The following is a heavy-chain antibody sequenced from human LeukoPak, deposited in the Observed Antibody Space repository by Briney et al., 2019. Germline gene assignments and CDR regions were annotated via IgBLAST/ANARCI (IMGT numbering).Heavy chain of an antibody. D-gene: IGHD3-3*01. CDR1: GYTSTSYG. J-gene: IGHJ4*02. V-gene: IGHV1-18*01. Sequence: ASVKVSCKASGYTSTSYGISWVRQAPGQGLEWMGWISAYNGNTNYAQKLQGRVTMTTDTSTSTAYMELRSLRSDDTAVYYCAMLRITIFGVALIFDYWGQGTLVTVSS. CDR2: ISAYNGNT. CDR3: AMLRITIFGVALIFDY.